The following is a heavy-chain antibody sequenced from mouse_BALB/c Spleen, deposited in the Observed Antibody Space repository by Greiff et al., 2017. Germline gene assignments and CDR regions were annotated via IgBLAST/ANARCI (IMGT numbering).Heavy chain of an antibody. J-gene: IGHJ2*01. V-gene: IGHV6-6*02. CDR1: GFTFSNYW. Sequence: EVKLMESGGGLVQPGGSMKLSCVASGFTFSNYWMNWVRQSPEKGLEWVAEIRLKSNNYATHYAESVKGRFTISRDDSKSSVYLQMNNLRAEDTGIYYCTRRYYYGSSYDYWGQGTTLTVSS. CDR3: TRRYYYGSSYDY. CDR2: IRLKSNNYAT. D-gene: IGHD1-1*01.